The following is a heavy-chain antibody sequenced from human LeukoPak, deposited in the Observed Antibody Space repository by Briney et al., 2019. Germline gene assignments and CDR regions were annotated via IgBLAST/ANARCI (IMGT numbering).Heavy chain of an antibody. Sequence: ASVKVSCKASGGTFSSYAISWVRQAPGQGLEWMGRIIPIFRIANYAQKFQGRVTITADKSTSTAYMELSSLRSEDTAVYYCASGLKTVPLDYWGQGTLVTVSS. CDR1: GGTFSSYA. CDR2: IIPIFRIA. D-gene: IGHD4-17*01. J-gene: IGHJ4*02. V-gene: IGHV1-69*04. CDR3: ASGLKTVPLDY.